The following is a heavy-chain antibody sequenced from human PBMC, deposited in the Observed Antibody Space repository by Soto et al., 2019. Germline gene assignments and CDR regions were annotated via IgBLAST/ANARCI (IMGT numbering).Heavy chain of an antibody. V-gene: IGHV5-51*01. Sequence: GESLKISCKSSGYTFTTYWIGWVRQMPGKGLEWMGIIYPGDSDTRYSPSFQGQVIISADKSISTAFLQWSSLKASDTAIYYCARYYMYGPLFYFDYWGQGTLVTVSS. CDR2: IYPGDSDT. J-gene: IGHJ4*02. CDR3: ARYYMYGPLFYFDY. CDR1: GYTFTTYW. D-gene: IGHD1-26*01.